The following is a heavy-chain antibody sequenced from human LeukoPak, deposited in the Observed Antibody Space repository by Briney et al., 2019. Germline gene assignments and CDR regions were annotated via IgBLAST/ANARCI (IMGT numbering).Heavy chain of an antibody. D-gene: IGHD2-15*01. CDR3: AKVGGYCSGGSCYSQGLHYMGV. J-gene: IGHJ6*03. CDR1: GFTFSSYG. Sequence: GGSLRLSCAASGFTFSSYGMHWVRQAPGKGLEWVAFIRYDGSNKYYADSVKGRFTISRDNSKNTLYLQMNSLRAEDTAVYYCAKVGGYCSGGSCYSQGLHYMGVWGKGTTVTVSS. V-gene: IGHV3-30*02. CDR2: IRYDGSNK.